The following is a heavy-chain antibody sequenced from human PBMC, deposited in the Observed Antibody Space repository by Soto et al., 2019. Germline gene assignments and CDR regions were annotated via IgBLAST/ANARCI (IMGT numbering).Heavy chain of an antibody. D-gene: IGHD1-26*01. J-gene: IGHJ5*02. CDR3: ARDLIYSGGQFTSYNCFDP. V-gene: IGHV1-2*02. CDR2: INPNSGGT. CDR1: GFSFTDYY. Sequence: QVQLVQSGAEVKKPGASVKVSCKASGFSFTDYYMHWVRQAPGQGPEWMGWINPNSGGTNYAQNFQGRVTMTRDTSISTAYMELSRLRSDDTAVYYCARDLIYSGGQFTSYNCFDPWGQGTLVTVSP.